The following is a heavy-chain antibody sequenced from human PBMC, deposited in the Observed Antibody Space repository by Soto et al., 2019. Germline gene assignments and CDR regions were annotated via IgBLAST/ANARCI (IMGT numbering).Heavy chain of an antibody. J-gene: IGHJ3*02. CDR2: IYYSGNT. D-gene: IGHD2-8*01. CDR1: GDSISTYY. Sequence: SETLSLTCTVSGDSISTYYWTWIRQPPGKGLEWIGYIYYSGNTNYSPSLKSRVTISVDTSKNHFSLQLSSVTAADTAVYYCARDSAMLNAFDIWGQGTMVT. CDR3: ARDSAMLNAFDI. V-gene: IGHV4-59*01.